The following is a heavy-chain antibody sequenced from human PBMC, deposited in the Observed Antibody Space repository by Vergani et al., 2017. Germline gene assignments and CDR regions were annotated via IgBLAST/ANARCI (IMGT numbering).Heavy chain of an antibody. J-gene: IGHJ6*02. D-gene: IGHD3-10*01. CDR2: IYPGDSDT. Sequence: EVQLVQSGAEVKTPGESLKISCKGSGYSFTSYWIGWVRQMPGKGLEWMGIIYPGDSDTRYSPSFQGQVTISADKSISTAYLQWSSLKASDTAMYYCARQGYYGSGRRNYYYYGMDVWGQGTTVTVSS. CDR3: ARQGYYGSGRRNYYYYGMDV. V-gene: IGHV5-51*01. CDR1: GYSFTSYW.